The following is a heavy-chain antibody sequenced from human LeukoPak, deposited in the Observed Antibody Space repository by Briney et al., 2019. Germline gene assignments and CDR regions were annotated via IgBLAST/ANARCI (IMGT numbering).Heavy chain of an antibody. Sequence: PSETLSLTCAVYGGSFSGYYWSWIRQPPGKGLEWIGEINHSGSTNYNPSLKSRVTISVDTSKNQFSLKLSSVTAADTAVYYCARRRGSGSPNYGMDVWGKGTTVTVSS. D-gene: IGHD3-10*01. CDR2: INHSGST. CDR3: ARRRGSGSPNYGMDV. CDR1: GGSFSGYY. J-gene: IGHJ6*04. V-gene: IGHV4-34*01.